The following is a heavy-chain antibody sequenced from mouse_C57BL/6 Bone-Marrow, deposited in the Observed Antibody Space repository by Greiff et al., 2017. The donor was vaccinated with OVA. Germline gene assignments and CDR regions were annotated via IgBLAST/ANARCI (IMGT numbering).Heavy chain of an antibody. CDR3: ARERVLHPDFDY. V-gene: IGHV14-3*01. D-gene: IGHD1-1*01. J-gene: IGHJ2*01. CDR1: GFNIKNTY. Sequence: EVQLQQSVAELVRPGASVKLSCTASGFNIKNTYMPWVKQRPEQGLEWIGRIDPANGNTKYAPKFQGKATITADTSSNTAYLQLSSLTSEDTAIYYCARERVLHPDFDYWGQGTTLTVSS. CDR2: IDPANGNT.